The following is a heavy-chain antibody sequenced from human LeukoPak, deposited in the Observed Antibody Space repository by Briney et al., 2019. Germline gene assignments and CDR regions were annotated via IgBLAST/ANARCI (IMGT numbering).Heavy chain of an antibody. CDR1: GFTFSSYS. D-gene: IGHD2-8*02. CDR2: ISSSSSYI. CDR3: ASSTGGTTWDMDV. V-gene: IGHV3-21*01. J-gene: IGHJ6*03. Sequence: GGSLRLSCAASGFTFSSYSMNWVRQAPGKGLEWVSSISSSSSYIYYADSVKGRFTISRDNAKNSLYLQMNSLRAEDTAVYYCASSTGGTTWDMDVWGKGTTVTVSS.